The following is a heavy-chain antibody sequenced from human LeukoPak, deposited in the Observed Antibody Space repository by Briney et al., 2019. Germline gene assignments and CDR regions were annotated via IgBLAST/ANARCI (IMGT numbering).Heavy chain of an antibody. J-gene: IGHJ4*02. CDR3: ARDRSPYCSSTSCYQARYTDRRETRSSFDY. V-gene: IGHV1-69*01. CDR1: GGTFSSYA. CDR2: IIPIFGTA. D-gene: IGHD2-2*01. Sequence: SVKVSCKASGGTFSSYAISWVRQAPGQGLEWMGGIIPIFGTANYAQKFQGRVTITSDESTSTAYMELSSLRSEDTAVYYCARDRSPYCSSTSCYQARYTDRRETRSSFDYWGQGTLVTVSS.